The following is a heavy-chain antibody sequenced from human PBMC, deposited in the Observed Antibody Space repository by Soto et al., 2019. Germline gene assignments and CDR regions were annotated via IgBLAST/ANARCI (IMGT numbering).Heavy chain of an antibody. D-gene: IGHD3-16*01. CDR3: AIEQKGGDDAFDI. V-gene: IGHV3-53*01. CDR1: GLTGRSNN. J-gene: IGHJ3*02. CDR2: FYSGGST. Sequence: GGSRRLSWAASGLTGRSNNKSWVRQAPGKGLEWVSVFYSGGSTYYADSVKGRFTNSRDNSKNTLYLQMNSLIAEYTSMYYCAIEQKGGDDAFDIWGQGPMVTVS.